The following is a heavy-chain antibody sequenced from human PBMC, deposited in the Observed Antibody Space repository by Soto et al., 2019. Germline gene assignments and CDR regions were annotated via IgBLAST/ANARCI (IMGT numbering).Heavy chain of an antibody. Sequence: GGSLRLSCAASGFSVSDNYMSWVRQAPGKGLEWVSVMYSAETHYADSVKGRFTISKDTSKNTLYLQMNSLRAEDTAVYYCARASWYYYDSSGSYYFDYWGQGTLVTVSS. D-gene: IGHD3-22*01. V-gene: IGHV3-66*01. CDR3: ARASWYYYDSSGSYYFDY. J-gene: IGHJ4*02. CDR2: MYSAET. CDR1: GFSVSDNY.